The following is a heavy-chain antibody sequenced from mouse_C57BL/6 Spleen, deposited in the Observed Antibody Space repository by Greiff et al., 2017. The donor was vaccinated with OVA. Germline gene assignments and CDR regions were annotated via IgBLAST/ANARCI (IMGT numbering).Heavy chain of an antibody. CDR2: ISSGGSYT. D-gene: IGHD3-3*01. V-gene: IGHV5-6*01. CDR3: ARHGAGEGGYFDY. CDR1: GFTFSSYG. Sequence: EVQWVESGGDLVKPGGSLKLSCAASGFTFSSYGMSWVRQTPDKRLEWVATISSGGSYTYYPDSVKGRFTISRDNAKNTLYLQMSSLKSEDTAMYYCARHGAGEGGYFDYWGQGTTLTVSS. J-gene: IGHJ2*01.